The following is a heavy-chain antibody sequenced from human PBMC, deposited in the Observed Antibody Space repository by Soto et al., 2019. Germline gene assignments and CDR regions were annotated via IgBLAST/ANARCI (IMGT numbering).Heavy chain of an antibody. CDR3: AKDFLSQRRLVVIIQPFDY. CDR2: ILYDGSNE. CDR1: GFTFNTYG. Sequence: VRLSCTASGFTFNTYGMHWVRQAPGKGLEWVALILYDGSNEYYANSVKGRFTISRDNSRKTLYLQMNSLRGEDTAVYYCAKDFLSQRRLVVIIQPFDYCGLRALVTVAS. V-gene: IGHV3-30*18. D-gene: IGHD3-22*01. J-gene: IGHJ4*02.